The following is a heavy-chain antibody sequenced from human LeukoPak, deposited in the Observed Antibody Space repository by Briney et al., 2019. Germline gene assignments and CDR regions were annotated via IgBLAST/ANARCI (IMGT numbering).Heavy chain of an antibody. Sequence: PSETLSLTCTVSGGSISSYYWSWIRQPPGKGLEWIGYIYYSGSTNYNPSLKSRVTISVDTSKNQFSLKLSSVTAADTAVYYCARGSRDYGGNLVYWGQGTLVTVSS. J-gene: IGHJ4*02. CDR2: IYYSGST. CDR1: GGSISSYY. V-gene: IGHV4-59*01. CDR3: ARGSRDYGGNLVY. D-gene: IGHD4-23*01.